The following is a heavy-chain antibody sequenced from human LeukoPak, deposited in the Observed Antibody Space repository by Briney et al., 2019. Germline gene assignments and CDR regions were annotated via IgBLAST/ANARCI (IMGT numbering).Heavy chain of an antibody. D-gene: IGHD2-2*01. Sequence: ASVKVSCKVPGYTLTELSMHWVRQAPGKGLEWMGGFDPEDGETIYAQKFQGRVTMTEDTSTDTAYMELSSLRSEDTAVYYCATLVVPAANADRYFDLWGRGTLVTVSS. J-gene: IGHJ2*01. V-gene: IGHV1-24*01. CDR1: GYTLTELS. CDR2: FDPEDGET. CDR3: ATLVVPAANADRYFDL.